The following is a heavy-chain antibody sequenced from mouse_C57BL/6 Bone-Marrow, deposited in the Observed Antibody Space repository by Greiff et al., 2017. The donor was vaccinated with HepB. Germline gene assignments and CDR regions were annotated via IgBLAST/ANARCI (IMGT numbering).Heavy chain of an antibody. V-gene: IGHV1-75*01. CDR1: GYTFTDYY. Sequence: QVQLQQSGPELVKPGASVKISCKASGYTFTDYYINWVKQRPGQGLEWIGWIFPGSGSTYYNEKFKGKATLTVAKSSSTAYMLLSSLTSEDSAVYFCARDYYGSSYLYAMDYWGQGTSVTVSS. D-gene: IGHD1-1*01. CDR3: ARDYYGSSYLYAMDY. CDR2: IFPGSGST. J-gene: IGHJ4*01.